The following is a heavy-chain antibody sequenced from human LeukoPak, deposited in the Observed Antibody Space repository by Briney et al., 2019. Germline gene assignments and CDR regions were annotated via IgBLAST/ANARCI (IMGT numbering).Heavy chain of an antibody. CDR1: ESTFITYA. Sequence: GGSLRLSCAASESTFITYAMNWVRQAPGKGLEWVATISGSGRSTYYADSVKGRFTISRDNSKHTLFLQMASLRAEDTAVYYCVKASSSSWSAFDYWGQGTLVTVSS. D-gene: IGHD6-13*01. CDR2: ISGSGRST. CDR3: VKASSSSWSAFDY. V-gene: IGHV3-23*01. J-gene: IGHJ4*02.